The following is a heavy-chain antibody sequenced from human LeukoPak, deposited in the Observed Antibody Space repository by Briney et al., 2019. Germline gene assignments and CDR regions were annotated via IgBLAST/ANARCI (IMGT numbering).Heavy chain of an antibody. CDR3: VRSLDY. CDR1: GFPFSSYA. Sequence: GGSLRLSCAASGFPFSSYAMNWVRQAPGKGLEWVSVIAGSDGFTQYADSVKGRFTISRDNSKNTVYLQMNRLRVEDTALYYCVRSLDYWGQGALVTVSS. CDR2: IAGSDGFT. V-gene: IGHV3-23*01. J-gene: IGHJ4*02.